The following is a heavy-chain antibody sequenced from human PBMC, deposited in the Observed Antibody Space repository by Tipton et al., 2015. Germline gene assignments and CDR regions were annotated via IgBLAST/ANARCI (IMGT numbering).Heavy chain of an antibody. J-gene: IGHJ3*02. V-gene: IGHV4-38-2*02. D-gene: IGHD3-22*01. Sequence: TLSLTCTVSGYSISSGYYWGWIRQPPGKGLEWIGNIYDSGSTYYNPSLESRVTISVDTSKKQFSLKVNSVTAADTAVYYCARTQGYFDGSGYYYDAFDIWGQGTMVTVSS. CDR3: ARTQGYFDGSGYYYDAFDI. CDR1: GYSISSGYY. CDR2: IYDSGST.